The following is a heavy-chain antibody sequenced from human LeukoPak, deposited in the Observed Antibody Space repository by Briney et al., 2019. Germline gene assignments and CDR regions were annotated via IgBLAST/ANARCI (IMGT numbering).Heavy chain of an antibody. CDR2: VSCFNGDT. J-gene: IGHJ4*02. CDR1: GGTFSSYA. V-gene: IGHV1-18*01. Sequence: ASVKLSCQASGGTFSSYAISWVRQAPGQGLEWMGWVSCFNGDTHYAQKFQGRVTMTRDTSTTTAYMELRNRRSADTALYYCARDPTNTSGRFAYHDYWGQGTLVTVSS. D-gene: IGHD6-19*01. CDR3: ARDPTNTSGRFAYHDY.